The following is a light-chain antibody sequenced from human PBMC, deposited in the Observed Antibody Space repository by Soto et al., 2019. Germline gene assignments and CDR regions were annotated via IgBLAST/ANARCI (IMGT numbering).Light chain of an antibody. V-gene: IGKV1-33*01. Sequence: DIQMTQSPSSLSASVGDRVTITCQASQDISHYLNWYQQKPGKPPKLLIYDASNLETGVPSRFSGSGSETYFTFTISYLQPEDVATYYCHRYDSIPYAFGQGTKLEIK. J-gene: IGKJ2*01. CDR3: HRYDSIPYA. CDR1: QDISHY. CDR2: DAS.